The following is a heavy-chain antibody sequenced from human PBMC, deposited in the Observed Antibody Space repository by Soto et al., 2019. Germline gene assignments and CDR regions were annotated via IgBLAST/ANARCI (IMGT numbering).Heavy chain of an antibody. CDR2: ISGSGGAT. D-gene: IGHD3-3*01. Sequence: EVQLLESGGGLVQPGGSLRLSCAASGFTFSSYAMTWVRQAPGKGLEWVSSISGSGGATYYADSVKGRFTISRDDSKNTLYLQMNSLRAEDTALYYCAQAGRPYYALWSENRFDPWGQGTLVTVSS. V-gene: IGHV3-23*01. CDR3: AQAGRPYYALWSENRFDP. CDR1: GFTFSSYA. J-gene: IGHJ5*02.